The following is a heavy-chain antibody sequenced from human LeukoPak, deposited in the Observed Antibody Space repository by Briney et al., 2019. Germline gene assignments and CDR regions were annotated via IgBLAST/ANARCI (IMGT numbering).Heavy chain of an antibody. CDR1: GYSISSGYY. Sequence: SETLSLTCTVSGYSISSGYYWGWTRQPPGKGLEWIGSIYHSGSTYYNPSLKSRVTISVDTSKNQFSLKLSSVTAADTAVYYCARHRFLGNFDWGQGTLVTVSS. CDR3: ARHRFLGNFD. D-gene: IGHD3-3*01. CDR2: IYHSGST. V-gene: IGHV4-38-2*02. J-gene: IGHJ4*02.